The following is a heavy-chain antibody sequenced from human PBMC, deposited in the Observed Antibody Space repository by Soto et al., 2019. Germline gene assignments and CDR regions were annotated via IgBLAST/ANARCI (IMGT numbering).Heavy chain of an antibody. J-gene: IGHJ6*02. D-gene: IGHD6-13*01. CDR1: GGSISSGGYY. Sequence: SETLSLTCTVSGGSISSGGYYWSWIRQHPGKGLEWIGHIYYSGSTYYNPSLKSRVTISVDTSKNQFSLKLSSVTAADTAVYYCARIPGIAAGEYYYYGMDVWGQGTTVTVSS. CDR2: IYYSGST. CDR3: ARIPGIAAGEYYYYGMDV. V-gene: IGHV4-31*03.